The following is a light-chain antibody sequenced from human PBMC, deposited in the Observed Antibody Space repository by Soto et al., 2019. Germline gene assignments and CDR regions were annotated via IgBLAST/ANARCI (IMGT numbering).Light chain of an antibody. Sequence: QSVLTQSSSASASLGSSVKLTCTLNSWHSSYVIAWHQQQPGKAPRFLMKVEDSGXYNXGSXVPXRFSGSSSGADRYLAISNLQFDDEADYYCETWDSNTRVFGGGTQLTVL. J-gene: IGLJ3*02. CDR2: VEDSGXY. V-gene: IGLV4-60*02. CDR3: ETWDSNTRV. CDR1: SWHSSYV.